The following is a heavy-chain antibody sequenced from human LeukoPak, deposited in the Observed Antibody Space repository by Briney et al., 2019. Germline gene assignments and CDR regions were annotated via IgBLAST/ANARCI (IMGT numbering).Heavy chain of an antibody. CDR3: AREVLPPLCGFDP. CDR1: GGSFSHYS. CDR2: INHLGRA. Sequence: SETLSLTCGFSGGSFSHYSWRWSRQTPGEGLGWVGEINHLGRANYNPSLKSRLTILVDRPKNQFSLNLTSMTAADAGVYYCAREVLPPLCGFDPWGQGTLVTVSS. D-gene: IGHD3-3*01. V-gene: IGHV4-34*01. J-gene: IGHJ5*02.